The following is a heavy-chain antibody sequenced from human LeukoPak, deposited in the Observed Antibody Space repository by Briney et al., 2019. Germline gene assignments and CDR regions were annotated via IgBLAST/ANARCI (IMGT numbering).Heavy chain of an antibody. Sequence: SGPTLLNPTQTLTLTCAFSGFSLTTRGVGVGWIRQPPGKALEWLALIYWDDDKRYSPPLKSRLTITKDTSKKQVVLTVTNLDPVDTATYYCARLAYYDNSGSSRPFDIWGQGTRVTVSS. V-gene: IGHV2-5*02. CDR1: GFSLTTRGVG. J-gene: IGHJ3*02. D-gene: IGHD3-22*01. CDR3: ARLAYYDNSGSSRPFDI. CDR2: IYWDDDK.